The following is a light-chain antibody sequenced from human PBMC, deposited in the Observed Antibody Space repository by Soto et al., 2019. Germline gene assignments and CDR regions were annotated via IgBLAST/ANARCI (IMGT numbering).Light chain of an antibody. CDR3: QQNYSPPPIT. CDR1: QNIRSN. CDR2: ETS. Sequence: EIGMTQDPGARSGGPGGRGTLSCRASQNIRSNLAWYQQKPGQAPRLVIYETSIRAPGIPARFSGSGSGTEFTLTISSLQSEDFATYYCQQNYSPPPITFGQGTRLEIK. V-gene: IGKV3-15*01. J-gene: IGKJ5*01.